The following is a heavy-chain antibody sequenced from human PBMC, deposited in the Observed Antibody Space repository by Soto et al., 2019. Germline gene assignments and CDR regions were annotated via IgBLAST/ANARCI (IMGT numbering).Heavy chain of an antibody. CDR1: GGTFSSYA. CDR3: ARAPYKLEHPIYYFDY. J-gene: IGHJ4*02. V-gene: IGHV1-69*13. CDR2: IIPIFGTA. Sequence: SVKVSCKASGGTFSSYAISWVRQAPGQGLEWMGGIIPIFGTANYAQKFQGRVTITADESTSTAYMELSSLRSEDTAVYYCARAPYKLEHPIYYFDYWGQGTLVTVSS. D-gene: IGHD1-1*01.